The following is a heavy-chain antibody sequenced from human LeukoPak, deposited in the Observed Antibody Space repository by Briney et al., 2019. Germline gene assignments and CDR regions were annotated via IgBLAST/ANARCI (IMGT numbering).Heavy chain of an antibody. CDR2: INPSGGST. J-gene: IGHJ4*02. CDR3: ARERSSGSRPMYYFDY. CDR1: GYTFTSYY. Sequence: ASVKVSCKASGYTFTSYYMHWVRQAPGQGLEWMGIINPSGGSTSYAQKFQGRVTMTRDTSTSTVYLELSGLRSEDTAVYYCARERSSGSRPMYYFDYWGQGTLVTVSS. V-gene: IGHV1-46*01. D-gene: IGHD6-19*01.